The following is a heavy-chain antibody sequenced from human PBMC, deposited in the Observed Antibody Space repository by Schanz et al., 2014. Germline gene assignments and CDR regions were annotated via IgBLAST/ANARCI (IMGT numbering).Heavy chain of an antibody. J-gene: IGHJ5*02. CDR2: INPNSGGT. CDR3: ARESVSRTRLFDP. D-gene: IGHD3-3*01. V-gene: IGHV1-2*06. CDR1: GYTFSDYF. Sequence: QVQLVQSGSEVKKPGASVKVSCKASGYTFSDYFIHWVRQAPGQGFEWVGRINPNSGGTNYAQNFQGRVTMTKDTSINTVYMELSTLTSDDTAVYYCARESVSRTRLFDPWGQGTLVTVSS.